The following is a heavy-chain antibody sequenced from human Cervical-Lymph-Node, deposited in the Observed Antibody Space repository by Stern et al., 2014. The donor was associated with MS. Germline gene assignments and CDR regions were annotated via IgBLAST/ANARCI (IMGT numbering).Heavy chain of an antibody. CDR2: INTNTGIP. Sequence: QVQLVQSGSELKKPGASAKVSCKASGYTFTHYGINWVRQAPGQGLEWMGWINTNTGIPTYAQAFTGRFVFSFDASVSTAYLHISSLKADDTAIYYCARLRVGNITRDYWGPGTLVTVSS. CDR1: GYTFTHYG. CDR3: ARLRVGNITRDY. D-gene: IGHD1-26*01. J-gene: IGHJ4*02. V-gene: IGHV7-4-1*02.